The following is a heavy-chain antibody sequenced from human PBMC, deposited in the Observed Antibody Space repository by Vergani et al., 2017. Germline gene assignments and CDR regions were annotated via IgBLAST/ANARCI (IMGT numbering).Heavy chain of an antibody. CDR2: IIPILGIA. Sequence: QVQLVQSGAEVKKPGASVKVSCKASGGTFSSYAISWVRQAPGQGLEWMGRIIPILGIANYAQKFQGRVTITADKSTSTAYMELSSLRSEDTAVYYCARDMNHGGNSGYWYFDLWGRGTLVTVSS. CDR3: ARDMNHGGNSGYWYFDL. CDR1: GGTFSSYA. J-gene: IGHJ2*01. V-gene: IGHV1-69*04. D-gene: IGHD4-23*01.